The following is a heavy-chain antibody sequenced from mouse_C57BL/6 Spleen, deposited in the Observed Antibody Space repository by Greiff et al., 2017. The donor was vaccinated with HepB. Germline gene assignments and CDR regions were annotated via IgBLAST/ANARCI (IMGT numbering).Heavy chain of an antibody. Sequence: VQLQQSGAELVKPGASVKLSCKASGYTFTSYWMQWVKQRPGQGLEWIGEIDPSDSYTNYNKKFKGKATLTVDTSSSTAYMQLSSLTSEDPAVYYCAIYYYGSSNPAAYFDVWGTGTTVTVSS. CDR2: IDPSDSYT. CDR3: AIYYYGSSNPAAYFDV. D-gene: IGHD1-1*01. CDR1: GYTFTSYW. J-gene: IGHJ1*03. V-gene: IGHV1-50*01.